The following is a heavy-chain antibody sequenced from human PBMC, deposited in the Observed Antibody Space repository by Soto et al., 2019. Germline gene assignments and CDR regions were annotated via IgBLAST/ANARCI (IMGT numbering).Heavy chain of an antibody. V-gene: IGHV5-10-1*01. CDR2: IDPSDSYT. Sequence: AESLKISCKGSGYSFTSYWISWVRQMPGKGLEWMGRIDPSDSYTNYSPSFQGHVTISADKSISTAYLQWSSLKASDTAMYYCARRRTAARLHYYYYGMDVWGQGTTVTVSS. CDR3: ARRRTAARLHYYYYGMDV. CDR1: GYSFTSYW. D-gene: IGHD6-6*01. J-gene: IGHJ6*02.